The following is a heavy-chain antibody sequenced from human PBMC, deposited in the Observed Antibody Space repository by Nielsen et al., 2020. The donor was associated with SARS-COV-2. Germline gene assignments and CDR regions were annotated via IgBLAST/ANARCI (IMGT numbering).Heavy chain of an antibody. D-gene: IGHD4-17*01. CDR1: GYTFTSYG. J-gene: IGHJ6*02. V-gene: IGHV1-18*01. CDR3: ARGDPTVTTIYGMDV. CDR2: ISAYNGNT. Sequence: ASVRVSCKASGYTFTSYGISWVRQAPGQGLEWMGWISAYNGNTNYAQKLQGRVTMTTDTSTSTAYMELRSLRSDDTAVYYCARGDPTVTTIYGMDVWGQGTTVTVSS.